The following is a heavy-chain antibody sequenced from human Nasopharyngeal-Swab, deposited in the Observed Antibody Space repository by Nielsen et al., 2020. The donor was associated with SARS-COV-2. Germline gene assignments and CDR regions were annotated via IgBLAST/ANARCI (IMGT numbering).Heavy chain of an antibody. CDR1: GLTLSSYG. V-gene: IGHV3-33*01. J-gene: IGHJ5*02. Sequence: GESLTISCAASGLTLSSYGMDWARQAPGKGLEWEAVIWYDGSNKYYAASMKGRFTISRDNSKNTLYLQMNSLRAEGTAVYYWARSMVRGVKGPFDPWGQGTLVTVSS. D-gene: IGHD3-10*01. CDR2: IWYDGSNK. CDR3: ARSMVRGVKGPFDP.